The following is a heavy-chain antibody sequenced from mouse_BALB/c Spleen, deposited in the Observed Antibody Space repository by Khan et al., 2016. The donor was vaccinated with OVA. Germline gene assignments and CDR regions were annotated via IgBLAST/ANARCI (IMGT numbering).Heavy chain of an antibody. CDR1: GFTFSTYG. V-gene: IGHV5-6*01. D-gene: IGHD1-1*01. Sequence: EVQLVESGGDLVKPGGSLKLSCAASGFTFSTYGMSWVRQTPDKRLEWVATVSSGGSSTYYPDSVKGRFTISRDNAKNTLYLQMSSLKSEDTAIVYCARLAYYYDSEGFAYWGQGTLVTVSA. CDR2: VSSGGSST. CDR3: ARLAYYYDSEGFAY. J-gene: IGHJ3*01.